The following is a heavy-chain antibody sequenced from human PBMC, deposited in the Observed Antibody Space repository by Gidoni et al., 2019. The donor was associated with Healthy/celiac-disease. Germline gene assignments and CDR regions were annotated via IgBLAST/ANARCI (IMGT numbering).Heavy chain of an antibody. CDR1: GGTFSSYA. J-gene: IGHJ5*02. CDR2: IIPILGIA. D-gene: IGHD5-12*01. V-gene: IGHV1-69*04. Sequence: QVQLVQSGAEVQKPGSSVKVSCKASGGTFSSYAISWVRQAPGQGLEWMGRIIPILGIANYAQKFQGRVTITADKSTSTAYMELSSLRSEDTAVYYCARDQGATMVGWFDPWGQGTLVTVSS. CDR3: ARDQGATMVGWFDP.